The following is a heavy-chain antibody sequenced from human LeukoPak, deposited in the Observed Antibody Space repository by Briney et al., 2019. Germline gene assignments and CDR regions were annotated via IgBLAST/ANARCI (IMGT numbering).Heavy chain of an antibody. CDR3: ARDPTGSGYDFS. J-gene: IGHJ5*02. D-gene: IGHD5-12*01. V-gene: IGHV3-74*01. CDR2: IKSDGSRT. CDR1: GFTFSNYW. Sequence: PGGSLRLSCAVSGFTFSNYWMHWVRQAPGKGLVWVSRIKSDGSRTDYADSVKGRFTISRDNAKNTLYLQMNSLRAEDTAVYYCARDPTGSGYDFSWGQGTLVTVSS.